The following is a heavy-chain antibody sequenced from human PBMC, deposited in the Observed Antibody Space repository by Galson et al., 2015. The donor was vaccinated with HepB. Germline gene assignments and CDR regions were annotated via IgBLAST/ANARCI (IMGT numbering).Heavy chain of an antibody. V-gene: IGHV1-3*01. Sequence: SVKVSWKASGYTFISYLIHWVRQAPGQGLEWMGWINLNNGDTQYSQRFQGRITITRDTSASTAYMELSSLRSEDTAMFYCARDDGAFDVWGQGTMVTVSS. J-gene: IGHJ3*01. CDR3: ARDDGAFDV. CDR1: GYTFISYL. CDR2: INLNNGDT. D-gene: IGHD5-24*01.